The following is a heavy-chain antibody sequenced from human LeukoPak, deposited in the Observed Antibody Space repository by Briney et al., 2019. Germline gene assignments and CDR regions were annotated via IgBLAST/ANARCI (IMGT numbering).Heavy chain of an antibody. Sequence: GGSLRLSCAASGFTFNRYGMHWVRQAPGKGLEWVAVISYDGSNKYSADSVKGRFTISRDNSKNTLYLQMNSLRAEDTAVYYCAKGFGNIIGTTDYWGQGTLATVSS. CDR2: ISYDGSNK. J-gene: IGHJ4*02. V-gene: IGHV3-30*18. D-gene: IGHD1-20*01. CDR3: AKGFGNIIGTTDY. CDR1: GFTFNRYG.